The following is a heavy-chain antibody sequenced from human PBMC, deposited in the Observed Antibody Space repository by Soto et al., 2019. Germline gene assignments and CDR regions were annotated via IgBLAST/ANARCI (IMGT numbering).Heavy chain of an antibody. Sequence: PGGSLRLSCAASGFTFSIYWMHWVRQAPGKGPAWVSRINGDGSTTDYADSVKGRFTISRDNAKKTLYLQMNGLRVEDTAVYYCARESGGSYERFDYWGLGTLVTVSS. CDR1: GFTFSIYW. CDR3: ARESGGSYERFDY. CDR2: INGDGSTT. J-gene: IGHJ4*02. D-gene: IGHD1-26*01. V-gene: IGHV3-74*01.